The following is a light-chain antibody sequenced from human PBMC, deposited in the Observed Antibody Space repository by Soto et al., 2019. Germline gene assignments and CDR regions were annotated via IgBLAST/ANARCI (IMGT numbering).Light chain of an antibody. CDR3: QQYHFWPLT. V-gene: IGKV3-15*01. Sequence: ERVMTQYPSTLSVSPGERATLSCRASQSVRSNLAWYQQKPGQAPRLLIYGASTRATGIPARFSGSGSGTEFTLTISSLQSEDFAVYYCQQYHFWPLTFGGGTKVDIK. J-gene: IGKJ4*01. CDR2: GAS. CDR1: QSVRSN.